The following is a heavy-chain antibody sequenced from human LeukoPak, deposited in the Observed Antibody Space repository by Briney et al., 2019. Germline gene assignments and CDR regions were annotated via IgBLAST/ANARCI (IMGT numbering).Heavy chain of an antibody. J-gene: IGHJ4*02. V-gene: IGHV4-59*01. CDR2: TYYSGST. CDR1: GGSISSNY. CDR3: ARAYGSGSTDY. D-gene: IGHD3-10*01. Sequence: SETLSLTCTVSGGSISSNYWSWIRQPPRKGLERIGDTYYSGSTNYNPSLKSRVNISVDTSKNQYSLKLSPTTAADAAVYYCARAYGSGSTDYWGQGTLVTVSS.